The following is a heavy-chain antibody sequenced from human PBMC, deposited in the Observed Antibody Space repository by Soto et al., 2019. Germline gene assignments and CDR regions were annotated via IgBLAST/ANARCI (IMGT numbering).Heavy chain of an antibody. V-gene: IGHV4-34*01. Sequence: NPSETLSLTCAVYGGSFSGYYWSWIRQPPGKGLEWIGEINHSGGTNYNPSLKSRVTISVDTSKNQFSLKLSSVTAADTAVYYCARGRVRGDHSTVVTPILYYYYGMDVWGQGTTVTVYS. CDR1: GGSFSGYY. J-gene: IGHJ6*02. CDR2: INHSGGT. CDR3: ARGRVRGDHSTVVTPILYYYYGMDV. D-gene: IGHD4-17*01.